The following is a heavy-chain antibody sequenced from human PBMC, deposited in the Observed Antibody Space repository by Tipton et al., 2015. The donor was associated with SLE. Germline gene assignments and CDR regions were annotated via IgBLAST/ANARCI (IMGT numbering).Heavy chain of an antibody. CDR3: AREVVVPAAIRDSYIMAV. Sequence: SLRLSCAASGFTFSSYWMHWVRQAPGKGLVWVSHINSDGSTTSYADSVKGRFTISRDNAKNTLYLQRNSLRAEDTAVYFCAREVVVPAAIRDSYIMAVWGQGTTITVSS. CDR2: INSDGSTT. CDR1: GFTFSSYW. D-gene: IGHD2-2*01. V-gene: IGHV3-74*01. J-gene: IGHJ6*02.